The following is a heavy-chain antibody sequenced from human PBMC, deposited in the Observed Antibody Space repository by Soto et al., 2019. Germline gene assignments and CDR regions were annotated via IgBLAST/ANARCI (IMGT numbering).Heavy chain of an antibody. Sequence: GGSLRLSCAASGLTFSSYAMSWVHQAPGKGLEWVSTISGSGGSTYYADSVKGRFTVSRDDSKSTLYLQMNSLRAEDTAIYYCAKDPLYTWTPGGAWFDPWGQGTLVTVSS. CDR2: ISGSGGST. J-gene: IGHJ5*02. CDR1: GLTFSSYA. V-gene: IGHV3-23*01. CDR3: AKDPLYTWTPGGAWFDP. D-gene: IGHD1-1*01.